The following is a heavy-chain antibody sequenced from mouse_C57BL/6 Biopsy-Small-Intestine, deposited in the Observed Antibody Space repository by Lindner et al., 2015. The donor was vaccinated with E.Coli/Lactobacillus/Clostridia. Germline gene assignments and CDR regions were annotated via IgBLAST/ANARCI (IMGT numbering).Heavy chain of an antibody. J-gene: IGHJ3*01. Sequence: VQLQESGGDLVKPGGSLKLSCAASGFTFSDYGMHWVRQAPEKGLEWVAYITTGSNIVYYSDIVKGRFTISRDNAKNTLFLQMTSLRSEDTAMYYCAIPGTSWGQGTLVTVSA. CDR3: AIPGTS. V-gene: IGHV5-17*01. CDR2: ITTGSNIV. CDR1: GFTFSDYG.